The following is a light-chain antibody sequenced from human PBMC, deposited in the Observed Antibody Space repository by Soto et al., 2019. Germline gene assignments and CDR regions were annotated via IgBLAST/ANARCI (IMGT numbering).Light chain of an antibody. CDR2: DAS. Sequence: DIQMPHSPSTLSASVGDRVTITCRAIKSISSWLAWYQQKPGKAPKLLIYDASSLESGVPSRFSGSGSGTEFTLTISSLQPDDFATYYCQQYNSYSWTFGQGTKVEIK. CDR3: QQYNSYSWT. CDR1: KSISSW. J-gene: IGKJ1*01. V-gene: IGKV1-5*01.